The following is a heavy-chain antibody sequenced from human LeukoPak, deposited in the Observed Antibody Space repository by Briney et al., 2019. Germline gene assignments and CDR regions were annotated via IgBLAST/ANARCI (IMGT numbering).Heavy chain of an antibody. CDR2: ISGTGGST. D-gene: IGHD2-2*02. Sequence: GGSLRLPCAASGFTFRSYAMSWVRQAPGKGLEWVSAISGTGGSTYYADSVKGRFTISRDNSKNTLYLQMNSLRAEDTAIYYCAKGSCSGTSCYSDYWGQGTLVTVSS. CDR1: GFTFRSYA. CDR3: AKGSCSGTSCYSDY. J-gene: IGHJ4*02. V-gene: IGHV3-23*01.